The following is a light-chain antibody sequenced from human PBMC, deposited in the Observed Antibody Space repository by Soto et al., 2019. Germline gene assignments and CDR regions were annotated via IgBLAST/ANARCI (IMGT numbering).Light chain of an antibody. CDR2: AAS. CDR3: QHRSNWPGT. Sequence: EIVMTQSPATLSVSPGERATLSCRASQSLTNNYFAWYQQKPGQAPRLLIYAASRRASGIPARFSGSGSETDFSLTVINLEPEDFAVYYCQHRSNWPGTFGQGTKVDI. CDR1: QSLTNNY. V-gene: IGKV3D-20*02. J-gene: IGKJ2*01.